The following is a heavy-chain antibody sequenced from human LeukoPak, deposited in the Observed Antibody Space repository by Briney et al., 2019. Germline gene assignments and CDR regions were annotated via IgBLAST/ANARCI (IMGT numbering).Heavy chain of an antibody. D-gene: IGHD4-11*01. CDR3: AREDYRDYYYYMDV. CDR2: ISYDGSNT. V-gene: IGHV3-30-3*01. J-gene: IGHJ6*03. CDR1: GFTFSTYA. Sequence: GGSLRLSCAASGFTFSTYAMHWVRQAPGKGLEWVAVISYDGSNTYSADSVKGRFTISRDNSKNTLYLQMNSLRAEDTAVYYCAREDYRDYYYYMDVWGKGTTVTVSS.